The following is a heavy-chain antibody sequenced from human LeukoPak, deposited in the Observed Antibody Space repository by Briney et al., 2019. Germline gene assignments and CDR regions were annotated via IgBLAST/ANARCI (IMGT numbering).Heavy chain of an antibody. CDR1: GYTFTSYG. V-gene: IGHV1-18*01. D-gene: IGHD5-24*01. Sequence: ASVKVSCKASGYTFTSYGITWVRQAHGQGLEWMGWISSFNGDTNYAQKFQGRVTITADKSTSTAYMELSSLRSEDTAVYYCAIRGEMATNLAGLGAFDIWGQGTMVTVSS. J-gene: IGHJ3*02. CDR2: ISSFNGDT. CDR3: AIRGEMATNLAGLGAFDI.